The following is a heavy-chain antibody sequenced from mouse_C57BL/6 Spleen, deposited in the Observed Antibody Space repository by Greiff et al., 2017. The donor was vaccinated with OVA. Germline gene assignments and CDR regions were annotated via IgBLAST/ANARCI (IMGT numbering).Heavy chain of an antibody. CDR3: ARQDDYDWYFDV. CDR2: ISSGGSYT. J-gene: IGHJ1*03. V-gene: IGHV5-6*01. D-gene: IGHD2-4*01. Sequence: EVQVVESGGDLVKPGGSLKLSCAASGFTFSSYGMSWVRQTPDKRLEWVATISSGGSYTYSPDSVKGRFTLSRDNAKNTLYLQMSSLKSEDTAMYYCARQDDYDWYFDVWGTGTTVTVSS. CDR1: GFTFSSYG.